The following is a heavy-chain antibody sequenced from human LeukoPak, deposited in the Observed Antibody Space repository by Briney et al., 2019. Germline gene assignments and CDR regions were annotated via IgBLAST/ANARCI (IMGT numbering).Heavy chain of an antibody. CDR2: ISDSGSDT. J-gene: IGHJ4*02. D-gene: IGHD6-6*01. CDR1: GLTFSSYG. CDR3: AKRVPYSSSSVYFDS. V-gene: IGHV3-23*01. Sequence: GGPLRLSCAASGLTFSSYGLSWVRQAPGKGLEWVSAISDSGSDTYYADSVKGRFTISKDNSKNTLYLQMNSLRAEDTAVYYCAKRVPYSSSSVYFDSWGQGTLVTVSS.